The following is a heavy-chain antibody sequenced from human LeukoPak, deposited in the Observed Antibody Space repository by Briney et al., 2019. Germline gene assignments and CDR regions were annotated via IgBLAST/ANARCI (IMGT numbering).Heavy chain of an antibody. CDR2: IYYSGST. D-gene: IGHD3-10*01. CDR3: ARDGWFGELRNWFDP. V-gene: IGHV4-59*12. J-gene: IGHJ5*02. CDR1: GGSISSYY. Sequence: PSETLSLTCTVYGGSISSYYWSWIRQPPGKGLEWIGYIYYSGSTNYNPSLKSRVTISVDTSKNQFSLKLSSVTAADTAVYYCARDGWFGELRNWFDPWGQGTLVTVSS.